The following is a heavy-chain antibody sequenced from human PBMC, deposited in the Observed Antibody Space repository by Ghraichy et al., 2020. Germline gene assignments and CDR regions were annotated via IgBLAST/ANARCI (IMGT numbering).Heavy chain of an antibody. V-gene: IGHV4-30-2*01. CDR3: ARDDSDYGFDY. CDR2: IYHSGST. J-gene: IGHJ4*02. Sequence: SETLSLTCAVSGGSISSGGYSWSWIRQPPGKGLEWIGYIYHSGSTYYNPSLKSRVTISVDRSKNQFSLKLSSVTAADTAVYYCARDDSDYGFDYWGQGTLVTVSS. CDR1: GGSISSGGYS. D-gene: IGHD5-12*01.